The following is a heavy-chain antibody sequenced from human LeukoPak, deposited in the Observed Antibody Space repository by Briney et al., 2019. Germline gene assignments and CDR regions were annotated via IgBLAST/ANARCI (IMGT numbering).Heavy chain of an antibody. CDR1: GGSVSSDSYF. V-gene: IGHV4-61*01. J-gene: IGHJ4*02. CDR3: ARGQRRLQDY. Sequence: PSETLSLTCTVSGGSVSSDSYFWTWIRQPPGKGLEWIGYIYYSGSTNHNPSLKSRVTISLDTSKSQISLKLSSVTAADTAVYYCARGQRRLQDYWGQGTLVTVSS. CDR2: IYYSGST.